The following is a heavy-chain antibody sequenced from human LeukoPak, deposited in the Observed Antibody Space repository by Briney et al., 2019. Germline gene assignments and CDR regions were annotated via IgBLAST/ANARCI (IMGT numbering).Heavy chain of an antibody. CDR2: IYYSGST. CDR1: GGSISSSSYY. Sequence: SETLSLTCTVSGGSISSSSYYWGWIRQPPGKGLEWIGSIYYSGSTYYNPSLKSRVTISVDTSKNQFSLKLSSVTAADTAVYYCARIRIAAAGDVARWFDPRGPGTLVTVSS. V-gene: IGHV4-39*01. D-gene: IGHD6-13*01. CDR3: ARIRIAAAGDVARWFDP. J-gene: IGHJ5*02.